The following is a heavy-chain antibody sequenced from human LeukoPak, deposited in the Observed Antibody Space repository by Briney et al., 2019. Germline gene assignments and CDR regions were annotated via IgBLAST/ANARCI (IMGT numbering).Heavy chain of an antibody. Sequence: GGSLRLSCAASGFTFSDYYMSWIRQAPGKGLEWVSYISSSGSTIYYADSVKGRFTISRDNAKNSLYLQMNSLRAEDTAVYYCARARPEWFGELSWFDPWGQGTLVTVSS. J-gene: IGHJ5*02. D-gene: IGHD3-10*01. V-gene: IGHV3-11*01. CDR2: ISSSGSTI. CDR1: GFTFSDYY. CDR3: ARARPEWFGELSWFDP.